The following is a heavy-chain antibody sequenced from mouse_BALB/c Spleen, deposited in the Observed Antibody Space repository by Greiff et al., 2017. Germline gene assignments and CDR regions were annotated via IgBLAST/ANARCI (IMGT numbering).Heavy chain of an antibody. J-gene: IGHJ4*01. D-gene: IGHD1-1*01. CDR3: ARESYYYGSSSYYAMDY. Sequence: VQLKQSGPELVKPGASVKISCKASGYSFTGYYMHWVKQSHVKSLEWIGRINPYNGATSYNQNFKDKASLTVDKSSSTAYMELHSLTSEDSAVYYCARESYYYGSSSYYAMDYWGQGTSVTVSS. CDR2: INPYNGAT. V-gene: IGHV1-31*01. CDR1: GYSFTGYY.